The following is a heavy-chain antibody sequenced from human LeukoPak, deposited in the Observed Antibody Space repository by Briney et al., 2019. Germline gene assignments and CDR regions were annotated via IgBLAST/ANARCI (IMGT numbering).Heavy chain of an antibody. CDR3: ARLPSIAAHFQH. J-gene: IGHJ1*01. D-gene: IGHD6-6*01. CDR1: GGSISSSSYY. V-gene: IGHV4-39*01. CDR2: IYYSGST. Sequence: PSETLSLTCTVSGGSISSSSYYWGWIRQPPGKGLEWIGSIYYSGSTYYNPSLKSRVTISVDTSKNQFSLKLSSVTAADTAVYYCARLPSIAAHFQHWGQGTLVTVSS.